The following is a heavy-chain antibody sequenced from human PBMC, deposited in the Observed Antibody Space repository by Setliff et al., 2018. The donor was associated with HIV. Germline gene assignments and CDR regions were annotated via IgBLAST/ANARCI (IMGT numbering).Heavy chain of an antibody. J-gene: IGHJ4*02. CDR1: GLTFNTAW. Sequence: PGGSLRLSCAASGLTFNTAWMGWVRQAPGKGLEWVGRIKSKAGGETADYAAPVIGRFTISRDDSRNTVFLQMNSLRSDDTAVYYCTTENHSHCGRGTLVTVSS. V-gene: IGHV3-15*01. D-gene: IGHD4-4*01. CDR3: TTENHSH. CDR2: IKSKAGGETA.